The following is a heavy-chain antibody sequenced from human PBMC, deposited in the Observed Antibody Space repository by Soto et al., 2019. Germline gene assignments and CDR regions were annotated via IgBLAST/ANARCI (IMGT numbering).Heavy chain of an antibody. CDR1: GGSVGTDAYY. CDR3: ARHDYYHRTFDI. CDR2: TLYSGSP. Sequence: SETLSLTCRVSGGSVGTDAYYWSWIRQPPGKGLEWIGYTLYSGSPNYNPSLQSLQSRVTISVDTSRNQFSLRLTSVTAADTALYYCARHDYYHRTFDIWGQGTLVTVSS. V-gene: IGHV4-61*08. J-gene: IGHJ3*02. D-gene: IGHD3-9*01.